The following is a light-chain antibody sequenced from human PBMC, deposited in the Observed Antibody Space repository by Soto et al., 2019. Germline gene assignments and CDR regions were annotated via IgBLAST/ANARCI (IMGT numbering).Light chain of an antibody. CDR2: DVS. Sequence: HSVLTQPASVSGSPGQSIAISCTGTSSDVGGYNYVSWYQQHPGKAPKLMVYDVSNRPSGVSNRFSGSKSGNTASLTISGLQAEDEADYYCSSYTSSSTYVFGTGTKVPDL. J-gene: IGLJ1*01. CDR1: SSDVGGYNY. CDR3: SSYTSSSTYV. V-gene: IGLV2-14*01.